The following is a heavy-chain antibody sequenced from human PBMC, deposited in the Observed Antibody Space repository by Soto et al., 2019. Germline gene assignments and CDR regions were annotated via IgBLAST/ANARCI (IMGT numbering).Heavy chain of an antibody. V-gene: IGHV3-53*01. Sequence: EAQLVESGGGLIQPGGSLRLSCAASGFTVNDNYISGVRQAPGKGLELVSLLYSGGRTYYADSVKGRFTISRDNSKNTFYLQMSDLRTEDTAVYYCARSDREYAYALNVWGQGTTVIVSS. CDR3: ARSDREYAYALNV. CDR1: GFTVNDNY. J-gene: IGHJ6*02. CDR2: LYSGGRT. D-gene: IGHD3-16*01.